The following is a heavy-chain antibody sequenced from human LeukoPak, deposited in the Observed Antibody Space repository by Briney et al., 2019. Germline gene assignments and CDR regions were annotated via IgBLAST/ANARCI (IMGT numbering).Heavy chain of an antibody. J-gene: IGHJ4*02. Sequence: PGGSLRLSCAASGFTFSSYGMSWVRQAPGRGLEWVSAISGSGGSTYYADSVKGRFTISRDNSKNTLYLQMNSLRAEDTAVYYCAKDREYGGYVYFFDYWGQGTLVTVSS. CDR1: GFTFSSYG. D-gene: IGHD5-12*01. CDR2: ISGSGGST. CDR3: AKDREYGGYVYFFDY. V-gene: IGHV3-23*01.